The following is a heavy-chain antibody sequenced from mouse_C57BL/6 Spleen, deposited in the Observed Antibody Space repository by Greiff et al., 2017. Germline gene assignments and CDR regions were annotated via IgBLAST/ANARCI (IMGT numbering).Heavy chain of an antibody. D-gene: IGHD1-1*01. CDR3: AKKCGSSYAMDY. CDR2: IWRGGST. CDR1: GFSLTSYG. V-gene: IGHV2-5*01. J-gene: IGHJ4*01. Sequence: VQLQQSGPGLVQPSQSLSITCTVSGFSLTSYGVHWVRQSPGKGLEWLGVIWRGGSTDYNAAFMSRLSITKDNSKSQVFFKMNSQQADDTAIYYCAKKCGSSYAMDYWGQGTSVTVSS.